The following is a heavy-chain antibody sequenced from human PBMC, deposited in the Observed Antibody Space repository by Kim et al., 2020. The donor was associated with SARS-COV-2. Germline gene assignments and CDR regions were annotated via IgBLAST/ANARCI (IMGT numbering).Heavy chain of an antibody. V-gene: IGHV4-59*13. Sequence: SETLSLTCTVSGGSISTYYWNWIRQFPQKGLEWIGFISYSGSTNYNPSLKSRVAISVDSSKNQFSLNLSSVTAADTAVYYCARGGVKQWLGLWGRGTLVTVSS. J-gene: IGHJ2*01. CDR3: ARGGVKQWLGL. D-gene: IGHD6-19*01. CDR1: GGSISTYY. CDR2: ISYSGST.